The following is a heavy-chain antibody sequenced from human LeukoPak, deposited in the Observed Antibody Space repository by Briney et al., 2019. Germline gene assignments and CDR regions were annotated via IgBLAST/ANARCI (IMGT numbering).Heavy chain of an antibody. Sequence: SETLSLTCTVSGGSISSHYWSWIRQPPGKGLEWIGYIYCSGSTNYNPSLKSRVTISVDTSKNQFSLKLSSVTAADTAVYYCARWVGYSYGTFDYWGQGTLVTVSP. J-gene: IGHJ4*02. CDR2: IYCSGST. V-gene: IGHV4-59*11. CDR3: ARWVGYSYGTFDY. CDR1: GGSISSHY. D-gene: IGHD5-18*01.